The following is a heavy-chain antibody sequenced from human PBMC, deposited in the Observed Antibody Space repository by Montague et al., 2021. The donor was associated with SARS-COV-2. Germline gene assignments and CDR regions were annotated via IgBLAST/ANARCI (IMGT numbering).Heavy chain of an antibody. CDR3: ARGSGWMGNAFDI. D-gene: IGHD6-19*01. CDR2: IYYSGST. V-gene: IGHV4-59*01. CDR1: GGSISSYY. J-gene: IGHJ3*02. Sequence: SETLSLTCTVSGGSISSYYWSWIQQPPGKGLEWIGYIYYSGSTNXNPSLKSRVTISVDTSKNQFSLKLSSVTAADTAVYYCARGSGWMGNAFDIWGQGTMVTVSS.